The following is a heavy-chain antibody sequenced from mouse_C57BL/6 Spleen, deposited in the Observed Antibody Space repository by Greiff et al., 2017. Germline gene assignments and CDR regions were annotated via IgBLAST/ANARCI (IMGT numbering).Heavy chain of an antibody. D-gene: IGHD1-1*01. V-gene: IGHV1-82*01. CDR3: ARSGYYYGSKDY. CDR2: IYPGDGDT. CDR1: GYAFSSSW. J-gene: IGHJ2*01. Sequence: QVQLKQSGPELVKPGASVKISCKASGYAFSSSWMNWVKQRPGKGLEWIGRIYPGDGDTNYNGKFKGKATLTADKSSSTAYMQLSSLTSEDSAVYFCARSGYYYGSKDYWGQGTTLTVSS.